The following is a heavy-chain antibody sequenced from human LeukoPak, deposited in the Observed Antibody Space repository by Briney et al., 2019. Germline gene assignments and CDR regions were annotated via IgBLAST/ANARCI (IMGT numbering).Heavy chain of an antibody. V-gene: IGHV3-7*03. CDR3: AGAGLDY. CDR2: IKQDGSQK. CDR1: GLTFSSYW. Sequence: GGSLRLSCAASGLTFSSYWMSWVRQAPGKGLEWVANIKQDGSQKYYVDSVKGRFTISRDNAKNSLYLQMNSPSAEDTAVYYCAGAGLDYWGQGTLVTVSS. J-gene: IGHJ4*02.